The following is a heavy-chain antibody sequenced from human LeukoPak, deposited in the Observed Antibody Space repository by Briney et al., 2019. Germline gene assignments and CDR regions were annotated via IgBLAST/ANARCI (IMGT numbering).Heavy chain of an antibody. D-gene: IGHD5-18*01. CDR2: IRYDGSNK. CDR1: GFTFSSYG. J-gene: IGHJ4*02. CDR3: AKEHRYSYALDY. Sequence: GGSLRLSCAASGFTFSSYGMHWVRQAPGKGLEWVAFIRYDGSNKYYADSVKGRFTISRDNSKNTLYLQMNSLRAEDTAVYYCAKEHRYSYALDYWGQGTLVTVSS. V-gene: IGHV3-30*02.